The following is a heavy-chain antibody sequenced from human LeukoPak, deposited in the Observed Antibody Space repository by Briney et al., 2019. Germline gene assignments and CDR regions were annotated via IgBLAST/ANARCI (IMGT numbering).Heavy chain of an antibody. CDR3: ARDWGLAYCGGDCIPPLDY. CDR2: FDPEDGET. J-gene: IGHJ4*02. D-gene: IGHD2-21*02. V-gene: IGHV1-24*01. Sequence: ASVTVSCKVSGYTLTELSMHWVRQAPGEGLEWMGGFDPEDGETIYAQKFRGRVTMTEDTSTDTAYMELSSLRSDDTAVYYCARDWGLAYCGGDCIPPLDYWGQGTLVTVSS. CDR1: GYTLTELS.